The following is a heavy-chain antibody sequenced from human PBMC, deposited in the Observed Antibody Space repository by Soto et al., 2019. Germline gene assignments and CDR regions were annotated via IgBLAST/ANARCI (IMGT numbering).Heavy chain of an antibody. CDR1: GFTFSNAW. Sequence: PGGSLRLSCAASGFTFSNAWMSWVRQAPGKGLEWVGRIKSKTDGGTTVYATPGKGRFTISRDDSKNTLYLQMNSLKTEDTAVYYCTSATYYYDSSGYYYYFDYWGQGTLVTVSS. J-gene: IGHJ4*02. D-gene: IGHD3-22*01. CDR2: IKSKTDGGTT. CDR3: TSATYYYDSSGYYYYFDY. V-gene: IGHV3-15*01.